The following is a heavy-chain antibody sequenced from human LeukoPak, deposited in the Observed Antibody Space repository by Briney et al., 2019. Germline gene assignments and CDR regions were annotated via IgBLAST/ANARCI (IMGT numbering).Heavy chain of an antibody. CDR2: ISGSSSTI. D-gene: IGHD3-22*01. CDR3: ARGSTYYDSSGQVPFDY. Sequence: PGGSLRLSCAASGFTFSSYSMNWVRQAPGKGPEWGSYISGSSSTIYYADSVKGRFTIPRDNGKNTLYLQMNSLRAEDTAVYYCARGSTYYDSSGQVPFDYWGQGTLVTVSS. V-gene: IGHV3-48*01. CDR1: GFTFSSYS. J-gene: IGHJ4*02.